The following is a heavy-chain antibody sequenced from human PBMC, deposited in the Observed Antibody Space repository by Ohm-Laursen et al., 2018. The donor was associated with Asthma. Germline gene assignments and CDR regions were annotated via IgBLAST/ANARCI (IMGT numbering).Heavy chain of an antibody. J-gene: IGHJ6*02. CDR1: GFTFSSYG. CDR2: IWYDGSNK. V-gene: IGHV3-33*01. CDR3: AREDYDFWSGYSKGYYYYGMDV. D-gene: IGHD3-3*01. Sequence: SLRLSCTASGFTFSSYGMHWVRQAPGKGLEWVAVIWYDGSNKYYADSVRGRFTISRDNSKNTLYLQMNSLRAEDTAVYYCAREDYDFWSGYSKGYYYYGMDVWGQGTTVTVSS.